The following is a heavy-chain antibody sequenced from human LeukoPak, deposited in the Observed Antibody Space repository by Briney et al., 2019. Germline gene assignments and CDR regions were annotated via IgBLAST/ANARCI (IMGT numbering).Heavy chain of an antibody. CDR1: GFTFTTYW. V-gene: IGHV3-7*01. J-gene: IGHJ4*02. CDR3: AKVAKYYYGSETYYFFEH. Sequence: GESLRLSCAASGFTFTTYWMSWVRQAPGKGLEWVANIKQDGTEKYYVDSVKGRSTISRDNAKNSLYLQMNSLRVENTAVYYCAKVAKYYYGSETYYFFEHWGQGTPVTASS. CDR2: IKQDGTEK. D-gene: IGHD3-10*01.